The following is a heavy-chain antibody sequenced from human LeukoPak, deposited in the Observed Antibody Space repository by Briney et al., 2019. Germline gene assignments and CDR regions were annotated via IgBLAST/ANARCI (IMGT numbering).Heavy chain of an antibody. CDR2: ISSSSTTI. CDR1: GFTTVSYT. V-gene: IGHV3-48*01. D-gene: IGHD5-18*01. J-gene: IGHJ5*02. CDR3: AKDPGGYSYGYGFDP. Sequence: GGSLRLSCAASGFTTVSYTMNWVRQAPGKGLEWVSSISSSSTTIYYADSVKGRFTISRDNSKNTLYLQMNSLRAEDTAVYYCAKDPGGYSYGYGFDPWGQGTLVTVSS.